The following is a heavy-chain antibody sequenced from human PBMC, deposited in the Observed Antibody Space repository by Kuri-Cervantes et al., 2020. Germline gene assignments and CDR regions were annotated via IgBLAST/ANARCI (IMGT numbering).Heavy chain of an antibody. J-gene: IGHJ4*02. V-gene: IGHV3-69-1*02. CDR1: GFTFSNAW. CDR3: ARVGGDGSDY. Sequence: GGSLRLSCAASGFTFSNAWMSWVRQAPGKGLEWVSKISSSGSIYYADSVKGRFTISRDNAKNSLYLQMNSLRAEDTAVYYCARVGGDGSDYWGQGTLVTVSS. CDR2: ISSSGSI. D-gene: IGHD1-26*01.